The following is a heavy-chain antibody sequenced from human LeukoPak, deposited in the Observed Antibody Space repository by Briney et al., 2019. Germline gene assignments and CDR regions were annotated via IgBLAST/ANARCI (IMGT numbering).Heavy chain of an antibody. CDR3: AKSKGSSSWNEDDY. CDR2: ISGSGGST. CDR1: GFTFSSYA. D-gene: IGHD6-13*01. J-gene: IGHJ4*02. V-gene: IGHV3-23*01. Sequence: GGSLRLSCAASGFTFSSYAMSWVRQAPGKGLEWVSAISGSGGSTYCADSVKGRFTISRDNSKNTLYLQMNSLRAEDTAVYYCAKSKGSSSWNEDDYWGQGTLVTVSS.